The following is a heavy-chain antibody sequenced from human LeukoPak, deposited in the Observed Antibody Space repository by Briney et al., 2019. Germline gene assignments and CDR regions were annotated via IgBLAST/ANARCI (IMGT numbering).Heavy chain of an antibody. CDR3: ARGLVGYCSSTSCYNWFDP. CDR1: GGSFSGYY. V-gene: IGHV4-34*01. CDR2: INHSGST. J-gene: IGHJ5*02. Sequence: PSETLSLTCAVYGGSFSGYYWSWIRQPPGKGLEWIGEINHSGSTNYNPSLKSRVTISVDTSKNQFSLKLSSVTAADTAVYYCARGLVGYCSSTSCYNWFDPWGQGTLVTVSS. D-gene: IGHD2-2*01.